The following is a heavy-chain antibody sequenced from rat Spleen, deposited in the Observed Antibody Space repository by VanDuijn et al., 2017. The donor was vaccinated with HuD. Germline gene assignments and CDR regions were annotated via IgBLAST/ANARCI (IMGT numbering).Heavy chain of an antibody. Sequence: EVQLVESGGGLVQPGRSLKLSCAASGFTFSDYYMAWVRQAPTKGLEWVATISYDGSSTYYRDSVKGRFTISRDNAKSTLYLQMDSLRSEDTATYCCARQGGYNSYFDYWGQGVMVTVSS. CDR2: ISYDGSST. CDR3: ARQGGYNSYFDY. J-gene: IGHJ2*01. V-gene: IGHV5-7*01. D-gene: IGHD1-4*01. CDR1: GFTFSDYY.